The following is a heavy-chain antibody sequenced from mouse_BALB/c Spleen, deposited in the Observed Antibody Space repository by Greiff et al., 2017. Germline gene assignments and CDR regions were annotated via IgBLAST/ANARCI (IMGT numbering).Heavy chain of an antibody. D-gene: IGHD2-1*01. CDR3: ASGNSAWFVY. J-gene: IGHJ3*01. CDR1: GFTFSDYY. CDR2: ISDGGSYT. V-gene: IGHV5-4*02. Sequence: EVKLVESGGGLVKPGGSLKLSCAASGFTFSDYYMYWVRQTPEKRLEWVATISDGGSYTYYPDSVKGRFTISRDNAKNNLYLQMSSLKSEDTAMYYCASGNSAWFVYWGQGTLVTVSA.